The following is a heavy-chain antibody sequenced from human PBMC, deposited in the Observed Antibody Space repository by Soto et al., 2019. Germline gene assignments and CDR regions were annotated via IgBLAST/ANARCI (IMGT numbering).Heavy chain of an antibody. CDR2: ISSGNDNT. CDR1: GYTFSSYA. D-gene: IGHD1-1*01. J-gene: IGHJ4*02. V-gene: IGHV1-3*04. Sequence: QVQLVQSGAEVKKPGASVKVSCKASGYTFSSYAMHWVRQAPGQRLEWMGWISSGNDNTKYSQKFQDRVTITRDTSASTAYMELSSLTFEDTALYYCARDEGVATGNWGQGTLVTVSS. CDR3: ARDEGVATGN.